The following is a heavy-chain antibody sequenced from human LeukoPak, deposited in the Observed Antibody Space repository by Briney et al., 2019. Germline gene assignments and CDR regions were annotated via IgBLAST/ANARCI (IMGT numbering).Heavy chain of an antibody. V-gene: IGHV4-61*01. J-gene: IGHJ4*02. CDR3: ARDRSGAHYFDY. CDR1: GGSVSSGSYY. CDR2: IYYSGST. Sequence: KPSETLSLTCTVSGGSVSSGSYYWSWIRQPPGKGLEWIGYIYYSGSTNYNPSLKSRVTISVDTSKNQFSLKLSSVTAADTAVYYCARDRSGAHYFDYWGQGTLVTVSS. D-gene: IGHD7-27*01.